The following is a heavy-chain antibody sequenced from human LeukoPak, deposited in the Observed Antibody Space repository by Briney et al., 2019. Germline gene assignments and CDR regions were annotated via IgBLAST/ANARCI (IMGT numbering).Heavy chain of an antibody. Sequence: GGSLRLSCAASGFTSSSYWMSWVRQAPGKGLEWVANIKQDGSEKYCVDSVKGRFTISRDNAKNSLYLQMNSLRAEDTAVYYCAREHSSGWYAADYWGQGTLVTVSS. CDR1: GFTSSSYW. V-gene: IGHV3-7*01. J-gene: IGHJ4*02. D-gene: IGHD6-19*01. CDR2: IKQDGSEK. CDR3: AREHSSGWYAADY.